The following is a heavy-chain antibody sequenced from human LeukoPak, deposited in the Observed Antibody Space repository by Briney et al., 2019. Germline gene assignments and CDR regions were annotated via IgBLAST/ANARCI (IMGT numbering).Heavy chain of an antibody. V-gene: IGHV3-11*01. Sequence: GRSLRLSCAASGFTFSDYSMSWIRQAPGKGLEWVSYISSSGTSIYYADSVKGRFTISRDNAKNSLYLQMNSLRAEDTAVYYCARAYVGSYFDYWGQGTLVTVSS. CDR1: GFTFSDYS. CDR3: ARAYVGSYFDY. D-gene: IGHD2-15*01. J-gene: IGHJ4*02. CDR2: ISSSGTSI.